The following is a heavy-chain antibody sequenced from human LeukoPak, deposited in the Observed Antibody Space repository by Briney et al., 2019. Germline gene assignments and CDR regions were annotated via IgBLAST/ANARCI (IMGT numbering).Heavy chain of an antibody. Sequence: PSETLSLTCTVSGGSISSYYWSWIRQPPGKGLEWIGYIYYSGSTNYNPSLKSRVTIPVDTSKNQFSLKLSSVTAADTAVYYCARDSGYYGSGSYYKSRWFDPWGQGTLVTVSS. J-gene: IGHJ5*02. V-gene: IGHV4-59*01. CDR1: GGSISSYY. D-gene: IGHD3-10*01. CDR3: ARDSGYYGSGSYYKSRWFDP. CDR2: IYYSGST.